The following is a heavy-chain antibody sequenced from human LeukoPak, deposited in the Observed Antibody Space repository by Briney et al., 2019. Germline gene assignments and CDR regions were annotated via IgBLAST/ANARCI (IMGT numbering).Heavy chain of an antibody. V-gene: IGHV4-38-2*01. Sequence: SETLSLTCAVSGYSISSGYYWGWIRQPPGKGLEWIGSIYHSGSTYYNPSLKSRVTISVDTSKNQFSLKQSSVTAADTAVYYCATVDTAMVYFDYWGQGTLVTVSS. CDR3: ATVDTAMVYFDY. CDR1: GYSISSGYY. J-gene: IGHJ4*02. CDR2: IYHSGST. D-gene: IGHD5-18*01.